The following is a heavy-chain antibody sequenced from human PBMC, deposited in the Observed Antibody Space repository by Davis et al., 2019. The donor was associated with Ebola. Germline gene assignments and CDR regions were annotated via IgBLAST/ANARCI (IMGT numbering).Heavy chain of an antibody. CDR1: GVSISTHY. V-gene: IGHV4-59*03. CDR2: IYYTGSA. D-gene: IGHD3-10*01. Sequence: PSETLSLTCTVSGVSISTHYWSWIRQPPGKRLEWIGSIYYTGSAYYNSSLNSRVTISVDTSKNQFSLKLTSVTAADTAIYYCSERGSSVWGQGTLVTVSS. J-gene: IGHJ4*02. CDR3: SERGSSV.